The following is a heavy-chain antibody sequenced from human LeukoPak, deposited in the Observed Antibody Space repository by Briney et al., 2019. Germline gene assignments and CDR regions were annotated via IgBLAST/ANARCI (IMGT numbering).Heavy chain of an antibody. CDR2: ISGSGGST. D-gene: IGHD3-3*01. V-gene: IGHV3-23*01. J-gene: IGHJ4*02. CDR1: GFTFSSYA. CDR3: AKDSLLDFWSEVIDY. Sequence: GSLRLSCAASGFTFSSYAMSWVRQAPGKGLEWVSAISGSGGSTYYADSVKGRFTISRDNSKNTLYLQMNSLRAEDTAVYYCAKDSLLDFWSEVIDYWGQGTLVTVSS.